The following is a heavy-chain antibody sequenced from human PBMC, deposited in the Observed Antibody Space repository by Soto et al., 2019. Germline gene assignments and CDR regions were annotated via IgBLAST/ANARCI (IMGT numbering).Heavy chain of an antibody. CDR2: IWYDGSNK. J-gene: IGHJ5*02. CDR3: ARDRVAYYYDSSGYPDPWFDP. V-gene: IGHV3-33*01. CDR1: GFTFSSYG. D-gene: IGHD3-22*01. Sequence: PGGSLRLSCAASGFTFSSYGMHWVRQAPGKGLEWVAVIWYDGSNKYYADSVKGRFTISRDNSKNTLYLQMNSLRAEDTAVYYRARDRVAYYYDSSGYPDPWFDPWGQGTLVTVSS.